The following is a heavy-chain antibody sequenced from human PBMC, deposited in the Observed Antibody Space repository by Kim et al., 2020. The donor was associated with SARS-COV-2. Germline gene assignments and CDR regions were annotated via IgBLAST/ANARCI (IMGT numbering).Heavy chain of an antibody. CDR3: ARDRGSRGYLCHWYFDV. Sequence: GGSLRLSCAASGFMFSAYSMTWVRQTPGKGLEWLSSISSEETYIYYADSLKGRSSISRDDAANSLYLQMNDLRVDDTAVYYCARDRGSRGYLCHWYFDV. V-gene: IGHV3-21*01. CDR1: GFMFSAYS. CDR2: ISSEETYI. J-gene: IGHJ2*01. D-gene: IGHD6-25*01.